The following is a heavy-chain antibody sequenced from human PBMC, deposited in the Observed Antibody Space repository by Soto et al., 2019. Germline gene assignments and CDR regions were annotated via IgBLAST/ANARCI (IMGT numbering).Heavy chain of an antibody. V-gene: IGHV5-51*01. CDR1: GFSLNTYW. J-gene: IGHJ6*02. CDR3: ARQGPPYSGWGYYYEMEV. CDR2: IFPCDSDT. Sequence: VESLKISCKASGFSLNTYWIAWVRQIPGKGLEWMGAIFPCDSDTKYSPSFEGQVTISADRSTSTAFVQWDSLRASDSAIYFCARQGPPYSGWGYYYEMEVWGPGNTVTIS. D-gene: IGHD3-16*01.